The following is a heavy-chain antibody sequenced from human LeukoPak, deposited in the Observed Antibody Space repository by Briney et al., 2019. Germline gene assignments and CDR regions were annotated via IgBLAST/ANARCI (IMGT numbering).Heavy chain of an antibody. CDR3: AKYHTSSWFGYYYYYMDV. CDR1: GFTFSSYS. D-gene: IGHD6-13*01. V-gene: IGHV3-23*01. J-gene: IGHJ6*03. CDR2: ISDSGANT. Sequence: GGSLRLSCAASGFTFSSYSMSWVRQAPGKGLEWVSIISDSGANTYYADSVRGRFTISRDNATNTLYLQMNSPRAEDTAVYYCAKYHTSSWFGYYYYYMDVWGKGTTVTVSS.